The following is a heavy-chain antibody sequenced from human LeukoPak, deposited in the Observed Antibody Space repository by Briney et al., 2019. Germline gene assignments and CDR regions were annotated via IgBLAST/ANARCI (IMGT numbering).Heavy chain of an antibody. V-gene: IGHV4-34*01. CDR2: INHSGST. CDR1: GGSFSGYY. Sequence: SETLSLTCAVYGGSFSGYYWSWIRQPPGKGLEWIGEINHSGSTNYNPSLKSRVTISVDTSKNQFSLKLSSVTAADTAVYYCASRQQLRGSGYSRWVQGTLVTVSS. CDR3: ASRQQLRGSGYSR. D-gene: IGHD3-22*01. J-gene: IGHJ4*02.